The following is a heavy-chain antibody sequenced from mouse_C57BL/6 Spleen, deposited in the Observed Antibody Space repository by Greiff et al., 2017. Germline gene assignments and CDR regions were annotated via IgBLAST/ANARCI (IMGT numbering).Heavy chain of an antibody. V-gene: IGHV1-15*01. J-gene: IGHJ1*03. Sequence: QVQLQQSGAELVRPGASVTLSCKASGYTFTDYEMHWVKQTPVHGLEWIGAIDPETGGTAYNQKFKGKAILTADKSSSTAYMELRSLTSADSAVYYCTRGDYDWYFDVWGTGTTVTVSS. D-gene: IGHD2-4*01. CDR2: IDPETGGT. CDR1: GYTFTDYE. CDR3: TRGDYDWYFDV.